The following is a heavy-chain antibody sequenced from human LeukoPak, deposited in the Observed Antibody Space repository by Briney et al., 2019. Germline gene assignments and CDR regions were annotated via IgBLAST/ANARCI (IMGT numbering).Heavy chain of an antibody. CDR2: ISHTGSTM. Sequence: GGSLRLSCAASGFSFSSYSMNWVRQAPGKGLEWVSYISHTGSTMTYADSVKGRFTISRDNARNSLYLQMNSLRAEDTAVYYCAIPPLSGTGSSRPLAEMDVWGQGTTVTVSS. CDR3: AIPPLSGTGSSRPLAEMDV. V-gene: IGHV3-48*04. D-gene: IGHD3-10*01. CDR1: GFSFSSYS. J-gene: IGHJ6*02.